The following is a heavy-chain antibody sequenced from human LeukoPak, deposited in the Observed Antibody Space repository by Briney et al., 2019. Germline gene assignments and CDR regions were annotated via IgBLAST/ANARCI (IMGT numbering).Heavy chain of an antibody. V-gene: IGHV3-30*18. CDR1: GFTFSSYA. D-gene: IGHD2-21*02. J-gene: IGHJ4*02. CDR3: AKDPCGGDCYAHDF. CDR2: ISYDGSNK. Sequence: GGSLRLSCAASGFTFSSYAMSWVRQAPGKGLEWVAVISYDGSNKYYADSVKGRFTISRDNSKNTLYLQMNSLRAEDTAVYYCAKDPCGGDCYAHDFWGQGTLVTVSS.